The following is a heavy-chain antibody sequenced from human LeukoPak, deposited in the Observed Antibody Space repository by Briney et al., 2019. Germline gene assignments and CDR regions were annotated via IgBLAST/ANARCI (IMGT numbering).Heavy chain of an antibody. J-gene: IGHJ4*02. CDR2: MNPNSGNT. D-gene: IGHD3-3*02. Sequence: ASVKVSCKASGYTFTSYDINWVRQATGQGLEWMGWMNPNSGNTGYAQKFQGRVTITRNTSISTAYMELSSLRSEDTAVYYCARPTSIFGYYFDYWGQGTLVTVSS. V-gene: IGHV1-8*03. CDR3: ARPTSIFGYYFDY. CDR1: GYTFTSYD.